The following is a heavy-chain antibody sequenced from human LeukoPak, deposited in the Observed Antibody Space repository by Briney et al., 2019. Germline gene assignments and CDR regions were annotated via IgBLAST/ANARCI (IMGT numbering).Heavy chain of an antibody. CDR3: ARESPFVAFDY. V-gene: IGHV4-38-2*02. CDR2: IYHSGST. J-gene: IGHJ4*02. CDR1: GYSISSGYY. D-gene: IGHD2-15*01. Sequence: SETLSLTCTVSGYSISSGYYWGWIRQPPGKGLEWIGSIYHSGSTYYNPSLKSRVTISVDTSKNQFSLKLSSVTAADTAVYYCARESPFVAFDYWGQGTLVTVSS.